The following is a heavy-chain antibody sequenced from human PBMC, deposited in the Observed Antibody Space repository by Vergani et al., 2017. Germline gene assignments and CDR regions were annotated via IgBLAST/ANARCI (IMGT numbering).Heavy chain of an antibody. CDR3: AKSGWLQHFGAHYFDS. Sequence: EVQLLESGGRLVQPGGSLRLSCVASGFAFSRYAMSWVRQAPGKGLEWVSGLTASCSGISYADSVRGRFTISRDNSKNTLFLQMDSLRAEDTAVYYCAKSGWLQHFGAHYFDSWGQGILVTVSS. J-gene: IGHJ4*02. CDR2: LTASCSGI. D-gene: IGHD5-24*01. V-gene: IGHV3-23*01. CDR1: GFAFSRYA.